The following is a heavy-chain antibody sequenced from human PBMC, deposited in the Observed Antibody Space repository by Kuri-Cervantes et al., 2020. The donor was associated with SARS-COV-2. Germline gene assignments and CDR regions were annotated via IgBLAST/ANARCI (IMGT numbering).Heavy chain of an antibody. CDR3: ARSLLSAWLVMSAFDM. CDR2: IKQDGSEE. CDR1: GFTFSSYW. V-gene: IGHV3-7*01. Sequence: LSLTCAASGFTFSSYWMSWVRQAPGKGLEWVANIKQDGSEEYYVDSLRGRFTISRDNAKNSLYLQLNNLRAEDTAVYYCARSLLSAWLVMSAFDMWGQGTMVTVSS. D-gene: IGHD6-19*01. J-gene: IGHJ3*02.